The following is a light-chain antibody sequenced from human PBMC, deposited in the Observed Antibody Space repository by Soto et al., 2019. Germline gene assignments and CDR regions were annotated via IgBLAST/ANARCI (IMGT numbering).Light chain of an antibody. CDR2: AAS. CDR3: QHYNSDSEA. V-gene: IGKV1-39*01. J-gene: IGKJ1*01. CDR1: QSISSY. Sequence: DMHITQCTPSLKASVVDRVAITCRASQSISSYLNWYQQKPGKAPKLLIYAASRLRSGVPTRFSGSGAGTDFSLTISSLQPESFATYYSQHYNSDSEAFGQGTKVDIK.